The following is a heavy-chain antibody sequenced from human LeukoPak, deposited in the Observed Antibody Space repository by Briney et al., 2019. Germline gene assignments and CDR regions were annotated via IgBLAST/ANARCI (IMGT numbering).Heavy chain of an antibody. Sequence: GGSLRLSCAVSGFTFSRYGMHWVRQAPGKGPEWVALISYDGGNKDYVDTVKGRFTVSRDNSRNTPCLQLNSLRPEDTAVYYCAKDRSTYNVLTGYQDYWGQGTLVTVSS. CDR3: AKDRSTYNVLTGYQDY. CDR1: GFTFSRYG. D-gene: IGHD3-9*01. J-gene: IGHJ4*02. CDR2: ISYDGGNK. V-gene: IGHV3-30*18.